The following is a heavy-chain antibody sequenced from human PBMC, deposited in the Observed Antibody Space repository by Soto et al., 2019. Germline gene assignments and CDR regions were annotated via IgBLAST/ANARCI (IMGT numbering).Heavy chain of an antibody. CDR3: ARERMNGLDV. Sequence: ASVKVSCKASGYTFTGHYMHWVRQAPGQGLEWMGWINPDNGDTNYAQKSQGRVTMTRDTSISTAYMELRRLRSDDTAVFYCARERMNGLDVWGKGTMVTVS. V-gene: IGHV1-2*02. J-gene: IGHJ6*04. CDR2: INPDNGDT. CDR1: GYTFTGHY.